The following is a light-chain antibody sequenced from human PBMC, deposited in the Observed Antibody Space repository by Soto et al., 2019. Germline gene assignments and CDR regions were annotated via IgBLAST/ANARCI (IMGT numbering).Light chain of an antibody. Sequence: QSVLTQPPSASVTPGQRVTISCSGSSSNIGNNAVNGNQKFPGTAPKLLIYTNNQRPSGVPDRFSGSKSGTSASLAISGLQSEDEADYCCAAWDDSLNGLVFGAGTKVTVL. J-gene: IGLJ1*01. CDR3: AAWDDSLNGLV. V-gene: IGLV1-44*01. CDR2: TNN. CDR1: SSNIGNNA.